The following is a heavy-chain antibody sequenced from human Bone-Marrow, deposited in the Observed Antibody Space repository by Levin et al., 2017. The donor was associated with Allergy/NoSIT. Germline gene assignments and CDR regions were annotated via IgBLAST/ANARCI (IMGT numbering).Heavy chain of an antibody. V-gene: IGHV4-59*11. D-gene: IGHD6-13*01. Sequence: SETLSLTCTVSGGSISRHYWSWIRQPPGRGLEWIGFVHSSGSTKYNPSLKSRVTLSVDTSKNQFSLKLNSATAADTAVYYCARGFEQRLVFPGWLDPWGQGTLVTVSS. CDR1: GGSISRHY. J-gene: IGHJ5*02. CDR2: VHSSGST. CDR3: ARGFEQRLVFPGWLDP.